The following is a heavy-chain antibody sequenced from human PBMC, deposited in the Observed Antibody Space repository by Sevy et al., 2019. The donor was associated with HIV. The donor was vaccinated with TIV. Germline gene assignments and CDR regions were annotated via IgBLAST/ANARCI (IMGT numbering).Heavy chain of an antibody. Sequence: GGSLRLSCAASGFTFNRNWMHWVRQAPGKGLVWVSQINGDGTNTNYADSVKGRFTISRDNAKNTVYLQMNSLTVEDTAVNNCASEVYCSSGRCFSPRFDNWGQGTLVTVSS. J-gene: IGHJ4*02. D-gene: IGHD2-15*01. CDR2: INGDGTNT. CDR1: GFTFNRNW. CDR3: ASEVYCSSGRCFSPRFDN. V-gene: IGHV3-74*01.